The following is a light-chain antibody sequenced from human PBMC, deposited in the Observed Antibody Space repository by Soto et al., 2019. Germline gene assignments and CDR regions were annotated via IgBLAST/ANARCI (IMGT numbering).Light chain of an antibody. Sequence: EIVLTQSPGTLSLSPGESAALSCRASQSVTGNYLVSYRQKPGQAPRLLMYAISSRAAGIPDRFSGSGSGTDFTLTITRLEPEDSAVYYCQQHSISPWTFGQGTRVEV. CDR2: AIS. CDR3: QQHSISPWT. J-gene: IGKJ1*01. CDR1: QSVTGNY. V-gene: IGKV3-20*01.